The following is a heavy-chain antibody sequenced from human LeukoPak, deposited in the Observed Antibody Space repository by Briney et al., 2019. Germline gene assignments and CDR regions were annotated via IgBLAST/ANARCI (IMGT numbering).Heavy chain of an antibody. D-gene: IGHD2-21*02. CDR1: GFTFSSYA. CDR2: ISYDGSNK. Sequence: PGRSLRLSCAASGFTFSSYAMHWVRQAPGKGLEWVAVISYDGSNKYYADSVKGRFTISRDNSKNTLYLQMNSLRAEDTAVYYCASTYCGGDCYQGYYYYGMDVWGQGTTVTVSS. J-gene: IGHJ6*02. V-gene: IGHV3-30-3*01. CDR3: ASTYCGGDCYQGYYYYGMDV.